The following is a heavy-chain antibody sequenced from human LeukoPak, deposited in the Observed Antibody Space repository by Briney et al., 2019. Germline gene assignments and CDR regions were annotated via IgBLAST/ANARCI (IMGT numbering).Heavy chain of an antibody. V-gene: IGHV4-59*01. CDR2: IYYSGST. Sequence: SETLSLTCTVSGGSISSYYWSWIRQPPGKGLEWIGYIYYSGSTNYNPSLKSRVTISVDTSKNQFSLKLSSVTAADTAVYYCARSSGWYEKYYFDYWGQGTLVTVSS. D-gene: IGHD6-19*01. CDR3: ARSSGWYEKYYFDY. CDR1: GGSISSYY. J-gene: IGHJ4*02.